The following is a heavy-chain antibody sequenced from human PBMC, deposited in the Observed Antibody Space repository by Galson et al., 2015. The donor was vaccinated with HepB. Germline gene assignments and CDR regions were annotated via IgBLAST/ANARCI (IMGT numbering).Heavy chain of an antibody. J-gene: IGHJ2*01. D-gene: IGHD7-27*01. CDR1: GYFFSAFY. CDR2: IDPERGGT. CDR3: ARDVGIPGLNWYFDL. Sequence: SVKVSCKASGYFFSAFYLHWVRQAPGRGPEWMGVIDPERGGTDIAQKFLGRVTVTRDTSITTYYMHLNRLRFDDTAVYYCARDVGIPGLNWYFDLWGRGTPVIVSS. V-gene: IGHV1-2*02.